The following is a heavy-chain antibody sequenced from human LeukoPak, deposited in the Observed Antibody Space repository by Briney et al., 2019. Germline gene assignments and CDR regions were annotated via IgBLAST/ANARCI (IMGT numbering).Heavy chain of an antibody. CDR1: GFTFSSYA. V-gene: IGHV3-30*18. Sequence: PGGSLRLSCAATGFTFSSYAMNWVRQAPGKGLEWVAVISYDGSNKYYADSVKGRFTISRDNSKNTLYLQMNSLRAEDTAVYYCAKDRVAVAGNDYFDYWGQGTLVTVSS. CDR3: AKDRVAVAGNDYFDY. J-gene: IGHJ4*02. D-gene: IGHD6-19*01. CDR2: ISYDGSNK.